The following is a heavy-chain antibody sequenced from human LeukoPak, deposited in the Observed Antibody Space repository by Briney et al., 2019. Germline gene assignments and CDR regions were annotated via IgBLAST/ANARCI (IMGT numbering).Heavy chain of an antibody. D-gene: IGHD3-10*01. V-gene: IGHV1-2*02. CDR3: ARGGSFHEFDI. CDR2: INTNTGGT. J-gene: IGHJ3*02. CDR1: GYRFTDYW. Sequence: GASVKVSCKASGYRFTDYWIQWVRQAPGQGLEWMGWINTNTGGTVYAQKFQGRVTMTRDTSLTTSYMDLSRLTSGDTAVYYCARGGSFHEFDIWGQGTMVIVSS.